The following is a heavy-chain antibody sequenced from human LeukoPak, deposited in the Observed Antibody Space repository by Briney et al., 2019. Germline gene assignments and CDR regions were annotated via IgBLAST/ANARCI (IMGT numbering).Heavy chain of an antibody. Sequence: GASVKVSCKASGYTFTSYYMHWVRQAPGQGLEWMGIINSSGGSTSYAQKFQGRVTMTRDTSTSTVYMELSSLRSEDTAVYHCARAPLWFGELLDSYFDYWGQGTLVTVSS. CDR1: GYTFTSYY. CDR2: INSSGGST. D-gene: IGHD3-10*01. J-gene: IGHJ4*02. V-gene: IGHV1-46*01. CDR3: ARAPLWFGELLDSYFDY.